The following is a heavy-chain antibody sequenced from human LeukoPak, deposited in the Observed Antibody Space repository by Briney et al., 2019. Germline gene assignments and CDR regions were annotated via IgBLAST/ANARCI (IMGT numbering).Heavy chain of an antibody. CDR2: ISSNGAGT. J-gene: IGHJ4*02. Sequence: PGGSLRLSCAASRFTFSNYGMHWVRQAPGKGLEYVSAISSNGAGTYYVDSVKGRFTISRDNSKNTLYLQMSSLRLEDTALYYCVKGGSEGGDYWGQGTLVTVSS. CDR3: VKGGSEGGDY. D-gene: IGHD1-26*01. V-gene: IGHV3-64D*09. CDR1: RFTFSNYG.